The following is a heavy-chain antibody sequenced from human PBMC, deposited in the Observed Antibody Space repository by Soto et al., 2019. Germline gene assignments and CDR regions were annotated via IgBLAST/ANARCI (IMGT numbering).Heavy chain of an antibody. V-gene: IGHV3-21*01. CDR2: ISSSSSYI. Sequence: GGSLRLSCAASGFTFSSYSMNWVRQAPGKGLEWVSSISSSSSYIYYADSVKGRFTISRDNAKNSLYLQMNSLRAEDTAVYYCARDLPYYYGMDVWGQGTTLTVSS. CDR3: ARDLPYYYGMDV. CDR1: GFTFSSYS. J-gene: IGHJ6*02.